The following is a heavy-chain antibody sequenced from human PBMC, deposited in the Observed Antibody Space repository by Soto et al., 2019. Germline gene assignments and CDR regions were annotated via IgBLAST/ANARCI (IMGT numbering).Heavy chain of an antibody. Sequence: EVQLLESAGNLVQPGGTLRLSCAATGFTFSSYAMSWVRQAPGKGLEWVSSIGGSDGGTYYADSVKGRFTISRDNSKNTLYLQMNSLRAEDTAVYYCAKVRGANDYWGHGTLVTVSS. CDR1: GFTFSSYA. D-gene: IGHD3-10*01. CDR3: AKVRGANDY. CDR2: IGGSDGGT. V-gene: IGHV3-23*01. J-gene: IGHJ4*01.